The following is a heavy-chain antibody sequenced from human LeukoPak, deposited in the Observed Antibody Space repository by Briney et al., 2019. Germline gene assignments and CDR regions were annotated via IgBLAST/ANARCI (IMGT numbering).Heavy chain of an antibody. CDR1: GFTFSNYA. J-gene: IGHJ4*02. CDR3: TKSFLTAAGVASF. CDR2: ISGRGEST. D-gene: IGHD6-13*01. V-gene: IGHV3-23*01. Sequence: GGSLRLSCAASGFTFSNYAMNWVCQAPGKGLEWVSGISGRGESTYYADSVKGRFSISRDNSKSTLFLQVSSLRDEDTAVYYCTKSFLTAAGVASFWGQGTLVTVSS.